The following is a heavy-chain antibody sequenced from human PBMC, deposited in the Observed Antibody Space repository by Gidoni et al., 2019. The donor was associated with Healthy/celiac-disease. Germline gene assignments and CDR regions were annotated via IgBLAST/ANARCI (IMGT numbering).Heavy chain of an antibody. Sequence: QLQLQESGPGLVKPSETLSLPCTVSGGSISSSSYYWGWIRQPPGKGLEWIGSIYYSGSTYYNPSLKSRVTISVDTSKNQFSLKLSSVTAADTAVYYCALERYSGSYYQDYWGQGTLVTVSS. CDR2: IYYSGST. J-gene: IGHJ4*02. D-gene: IGHD1-26*01. CDR1: GGSISSSSYY. V-gene: IGHV4-39*01. CDR3: ALERYSGSYYQDY.